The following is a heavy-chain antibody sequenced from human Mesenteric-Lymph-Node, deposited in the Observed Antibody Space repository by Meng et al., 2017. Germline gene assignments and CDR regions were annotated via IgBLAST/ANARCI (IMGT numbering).Heavy chain of an antibody. CDR2: ISWDGGST. V-gene: IGHV3-43D*03. J-gene: IGHJ4*02. Sequence: GESLKISCAASGFTFDDYAMHWVRQAPGKGLEWVSLISWDGGSTYYADSVKGRFTISRDNSKNSLYLQMNSLRAEDTAFYYCAKDTMFRGVMELSVDYWGQGTLVTVSS. D-gene: IGHD3-10*01. CDR3: AKDTMFRGVMELSVDY. CDR1: GFTFDDYA.